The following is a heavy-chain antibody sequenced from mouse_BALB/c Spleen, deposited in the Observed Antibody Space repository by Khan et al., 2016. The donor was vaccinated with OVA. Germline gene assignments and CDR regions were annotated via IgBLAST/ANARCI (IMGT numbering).Heavy chain of an antibody. Sequence: VQLQQSGPELVRPGASVKISCTASGYSFTGYFMNWVMQSHGKSLEWIGRINPHIGETFYNQRFKDKATLTVDESSSTAHMERRSLASEDSAVYYCTRIYRSDFDYWGQGTTLTVSP. CDR3: TRIYRSDFDY. D-gene: IGHD1-1*01. V-gene: IGHV1-20*02. CDR1: GYSFTGYF. CDR2: INPHIGET. J-gene: IGHJ2*01.